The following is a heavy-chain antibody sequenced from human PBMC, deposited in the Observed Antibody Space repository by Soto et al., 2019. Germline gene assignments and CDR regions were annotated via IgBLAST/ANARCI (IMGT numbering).Heavy chain of an antibody. CDR1: GLPFSSHA. V-gene: IGHV3-23*01. CDR3: ANEIRPNDY. CDR2: ISISGGNT. Sequence: EVQLLESGGGLVQPGGSLRLSCAASGLPFSSHAMSWVRQAPGTGLEWVSSISISGGNTYYADSVRGRFTISRDNSKNTLYLHMNSLTAEDTAIYYGANEIRPNDYWGQGTLVTVSS. J-gene: IGHJ4*02. D-gene: IGHD4-17*01.